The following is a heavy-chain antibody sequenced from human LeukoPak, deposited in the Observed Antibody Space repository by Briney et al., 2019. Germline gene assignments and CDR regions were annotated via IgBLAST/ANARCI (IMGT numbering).Heavy chain of an antibody. V-gene: IGHV1-46*01. D-gene: IGHD3-3*02. J-gene: IGHJ5*02. CDR2: INPRDGGT. Sequence: GASVKVSCKASGYTFTSYYMHWVRQGPGQGLEWMGIINPRDGGTTYAQKFLGRVTMTRVMSTSTFFMELSSLRSEDTAVYYCARDGNLADYNWFDPWGQGTLVTVSS. CDR3: ARDGNLADYNWFDP. CDR1: GYTFTSYY.